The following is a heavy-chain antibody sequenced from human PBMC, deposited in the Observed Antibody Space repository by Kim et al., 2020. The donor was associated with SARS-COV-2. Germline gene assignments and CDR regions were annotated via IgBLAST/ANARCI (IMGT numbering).Heavy chain of an antibody. V-gene: IGHV4-4*07. D-gene: IGHD2-21*02. J-gene: IGHJ5*02. Sequence: SETLSLTCTVSGGSISNYYWSWIRQPAGKGLEWIGRIYTSGSTNYNPSPKSRVTMSIDTSKNQFSLKLSSLTAADTAVYYCARAAMTLGLNVFDPWGQGTPVTVSS. CDR2: IYTSGST. CDR3: ARAAMTLGLNVFDP. CDR1: GGSISNYY.